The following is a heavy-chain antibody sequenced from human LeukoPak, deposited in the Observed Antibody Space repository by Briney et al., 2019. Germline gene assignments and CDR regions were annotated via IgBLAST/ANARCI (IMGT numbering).Heavy chain of an antibody. J-gene: IGHJ4*02. D-gene: IGHD3-10*01. V-gene: IGHV3-21*01. CDR1: GFTFSSYS. CDR3: ARRRITMVRGVKGIDY. CDR2: ISSSSSYI. Sequence: GGSLRLSCEASGFTFSSYSMNWVGQAPGKGLEWVSSISSSSSYIYYADSVKGRFTISRDNAKNSLYLQMNSLRAEDTAVYYCARRRITMVRGVKGIDYWGQGTLVTVSS.